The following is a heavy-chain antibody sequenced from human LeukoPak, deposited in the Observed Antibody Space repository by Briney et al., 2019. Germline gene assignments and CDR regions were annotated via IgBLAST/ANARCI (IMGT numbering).Heavy chain of an antibody. Sequence: ASVKVSCKASGYTFTSYDINWVRQATGQGLEWMGWMNPNSGNTGYAQKFQGRVTMTRNTSISTAYMELSSLRSEDTAVYYCARRDYGGSSYYYYYYMDVWGKGTTVTVSS. D-gene: IGHD4-23*01. CDR2: MNPNSGNT. CDR1: GYTFTSYD. V-gene: IGHV1-8*01. CDR3: ARRDYGGSSYYYYYYMDV. J-gene: IGHJ6*03.